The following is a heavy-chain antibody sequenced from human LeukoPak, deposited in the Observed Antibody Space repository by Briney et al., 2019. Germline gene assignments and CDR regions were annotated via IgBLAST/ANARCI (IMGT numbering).Heavy chain of an antibody. CDR2: ITPSGSTV. CDR1: GFTVTTYS. Sequence: GGSLRLSCAASGFTVTTYSMSWVRQAAGKGLECVSYITPSGSTVYYADSVKGRFTISRDNAKNSLYLQMNSLRAEDTAVYYCARGRLDYWGQGTLVTVSS. V-gene: IGHV3-48*01. CDR3: ARGRLDY. J-gene: IGHJ4*02.